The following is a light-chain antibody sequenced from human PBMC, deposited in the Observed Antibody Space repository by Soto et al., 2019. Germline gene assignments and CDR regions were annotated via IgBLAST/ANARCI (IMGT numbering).Light chain of an antibody. V-gene: IGKV3-20*01. Sequence: EIVLTQSPGTLSLSPGERATLSCWTSQTLRGNFLAWYQQKPGQAPRLLISRASSREFGIPDRFRGSGSGTDFSLTITILEPEDVAVYYCQQYRASPWTFGQGTKVEI. CDR1: QTLRGNF. CDR2: RAS. CDR3: QQYRASPWT. J-gene: IGKJ1*01.